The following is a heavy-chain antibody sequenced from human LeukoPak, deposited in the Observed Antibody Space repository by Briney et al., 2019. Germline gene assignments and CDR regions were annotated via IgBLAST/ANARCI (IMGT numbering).Heavy chain of an antibody. CDR1: GGTFSRSA. Sequence: SVKVSCKASGGTFSRSAISWVRQAPGQGLDWMGGIIPIFGTANYAQKFQGRVTITTDESTSTAYMELSSLRSEDTAIYYCAATGLGSYYLFAFGIWGQGTMVTVSS. CDR3: AATGLGSYYLFAFGI. V-gene: IGHV1-69*05. CDR2: IIPIFGTA. D-gene: IGHD3-10*01. J-gene: IGHJ3*02.